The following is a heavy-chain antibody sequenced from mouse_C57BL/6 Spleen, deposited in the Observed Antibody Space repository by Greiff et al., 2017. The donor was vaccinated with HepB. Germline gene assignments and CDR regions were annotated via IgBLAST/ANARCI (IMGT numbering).Heavy chain of an antibody. V-gene: IGHV1-50*01. CDR3: ARVENTYFDY. J-gene: IGHJ2*01. D-gene: IGHD5-2*01. Sequence: QVQLQQPGAELVKPGASVKLSCKASGYTFTSYWMQWVKQRPGQGLEWIGEIDPSDSYTNYNQKFKGKATLTVDTSSSTAYMQLSSLTSEDSAVYYCARVENTYFDYWGQGTTLTVSS. CDR1: GYTFTSYW. CDR2: IDPSDSYT.